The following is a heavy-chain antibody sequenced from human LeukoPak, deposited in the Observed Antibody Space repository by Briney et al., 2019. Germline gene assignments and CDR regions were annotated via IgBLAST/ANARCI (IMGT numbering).Heavy chain of an antibody. V-gene: IGHV3-48*01. J-gene: IGHJ6*03. CDR2: ISSSSSTI. CDR1: GFTFSSYS. CDR3: ARNRPKQYYYYYYMDV. Sequence: GGSLRLSCAASGFTFSSYSMNWVRQAPGKGLEWVSYISSSSSTIYYADSVKGRFTISRDNAKNSLYLQMNSLRAEDTAVYYCARNRPKQYYYYYYMDVWGKGTTVTVSS. D-gene: IGHD2/OR15-2a*01.